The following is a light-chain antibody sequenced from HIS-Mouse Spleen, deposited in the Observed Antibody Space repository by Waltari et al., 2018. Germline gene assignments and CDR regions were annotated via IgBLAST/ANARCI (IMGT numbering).Light chain of an antibody. J-gene: IGKJ1*01. Sequence: DIQMTQSPSTLSASVGDRVTITCRASQSISSWLAWYQQKPWKAPKLLIYKASSLESGVPSRFSGSGSGTEFTLTISSLQPDDFATYYCQQYRTFGQGTTV. CDR3: QQYRT. CDR1: QSISSW. CDR2: KAS. V-gene: IGKV1-5*03.